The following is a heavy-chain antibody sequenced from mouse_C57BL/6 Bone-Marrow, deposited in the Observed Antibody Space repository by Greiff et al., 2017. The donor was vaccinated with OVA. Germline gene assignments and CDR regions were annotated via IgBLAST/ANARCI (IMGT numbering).Heavy chain of an antibody. CDR2: ISYSGST. D-gene: IGHD2-3*01. Sequence: VQLKESGPGLAKPSQTLSLTCSVTGYSITSDYWNWIRKFPGNKLEYMGYISYSGSTYYNPSLKSRISITRDTSKNQYYLQLNSVTTEDTATYYCARKSYDGYYYWYFDVWGTGTTVTVSS. CDR3: ARKSYDGYYYWYFDV. J-gene: IGHJ1*03. V-gene: IGHV3-8*01. CDR1: GYSITSDY.